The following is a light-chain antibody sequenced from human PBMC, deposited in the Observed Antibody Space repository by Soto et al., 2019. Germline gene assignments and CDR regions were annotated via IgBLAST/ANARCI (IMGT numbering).Light chain of an antibody. CDR3: QQYDTSPRT. Sequence: EIVSTQSPGTLSLSPGDRATLSCRASQNLGSGYLAWYQQKPGQAPRILIYAASTRATGIPDRFSGSGSGTDYSLTISRLEPEDFAVYYCQQYDTSPRTFGQGTKVDIK. V-gene: IGKV3-20*01. J-gene: IGKJ1*01. CDR1: QNLGSGY. CDR2: AAS.